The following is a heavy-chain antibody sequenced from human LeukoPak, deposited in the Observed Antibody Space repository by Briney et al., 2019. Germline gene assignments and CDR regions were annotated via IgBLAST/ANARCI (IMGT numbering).Heavy chain of an antibody. CDR3: ARLLRYFDLYYFDY. D-gene: IGHD3-9*01. J-gene: IGHJ4*02. Sequence: SETLSLTCTVSGGSISSYYWSWIRQPAGKGLEWIGRIYTSGSTNYNPSLKSRVTMSVDTSKNQFSLKLSSVTAADTAVYYCARLLRYFDLYYFDYWGQGTLVTVSS. CDR2: IYTSGST. CDR1: GGSISSYY. V-gene: IGHV4-4*07.